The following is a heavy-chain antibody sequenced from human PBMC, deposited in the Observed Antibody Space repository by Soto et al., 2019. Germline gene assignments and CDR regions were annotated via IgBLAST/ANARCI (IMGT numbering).Heavy chain of an antibody. CDR1: GGSISSYY. CDR3: AREKGDYFDY. J-gene: IGHJ4*02. CDR2: IYYSGST. V-gene: IGHV4-59*01. Sequence: SETLSLTCTVSGGSISSYYWSWIRQPPGKGLEWIGYIYYSGSTNYNPSLKSRVTISVDTSKNQFSLKLSSVTAADTAVYYCAREKGDYFDYWGQGTLVTVSS.